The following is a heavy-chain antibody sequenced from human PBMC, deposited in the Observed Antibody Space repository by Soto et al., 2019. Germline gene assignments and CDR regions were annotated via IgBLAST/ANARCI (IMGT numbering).Heavy chain of an antibody. J-gene: IGHJ4*02. CDR2: IYYSGST. CDR3: ARRIAAAWYFDY. V-gene: IGHV4-39*01. D-gene: IGHD6-25*01. CDR1: GGSISSSSYY. Sequence: SETLSLTCTVSGGSISSSSYYWGWIRQPPGKGLEWIGSIYYSGSTYYNLSLKSRVTISVDTSKNQFSLKLTSVTAVDTAVYYCARRIAAAWYFDYWGQGTLVTVSS.